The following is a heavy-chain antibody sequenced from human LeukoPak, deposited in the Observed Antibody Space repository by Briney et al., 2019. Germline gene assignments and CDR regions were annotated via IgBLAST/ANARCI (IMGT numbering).Heavy chain of an antibody. D-gene: IGHD5-24*01. V-gene: IGHV1-69*01. CDR1: GGTFSSYA. J-gene: IGHJ6*02. CDR3: ARGARDGYNQGEVYGMDV. CDR2: IIPIFGTA. Sequence: ASVTVSCTASGGTFSSYAISWVRQAPGQGLEWMGGIIPIFGTANYAQKFQGRVTITADESTSTAYMELSSLRSEDTAVYYCARGARDGYNQGEVYGMDVWGQGTTVTVSS.